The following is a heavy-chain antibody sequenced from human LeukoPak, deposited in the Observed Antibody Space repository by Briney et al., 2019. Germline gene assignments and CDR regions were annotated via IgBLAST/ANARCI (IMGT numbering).Heavy chain of an antibody. CDR3: ARDWFHAIDY. J-gene: IGHJ4*02. V-gene: IGHV3-74*01. CDR2: IRGDGSDA. Sequence: GGSLRLSCAASGFTFSDTWMHWVGQVPGKGLVWVSRIRGDGSDARYAESVKGRFTISRDNAKNTLYLQMNSLRDEDTAVYYCARDWFHAIDYWGQGTLVTVSS. CDR1: GFTFSDTW. D-gene: IGHD2/OR15-2a*01.